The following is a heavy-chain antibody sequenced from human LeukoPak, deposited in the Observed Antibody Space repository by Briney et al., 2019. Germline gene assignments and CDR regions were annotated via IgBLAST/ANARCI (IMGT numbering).Heavy chain of an antibody. Sequence: ASVRVSCKASGYRFSDYYMHWVRQAPGQGLEWMGRINPNSGGTNYAQKFQGRVTMTRDTSISTAYMELSRLRSDDTAVYYCAREVARYYDSSGYYRGFQHWGQGTLVTVSS. V-gene: IGHV1-2*06. CDR1: GYRFSDYY. D-gene: IGHD3-22*01. CDR2: INPNSGGT. CDR3: AREVARYYDSSGYYRGFQH. J-gene: IGHJ1*01.